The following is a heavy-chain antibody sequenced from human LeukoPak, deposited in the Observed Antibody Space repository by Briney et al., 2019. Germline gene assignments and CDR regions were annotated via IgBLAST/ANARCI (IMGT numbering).Heavy chain of an antibody. CDR1: GFTFSSYA. J-gene: IGHJ3*02. D-gene: IGHD4-11*01. CDR3: ARGQHRVTYSDDAFDI. V-gene: IGHV3-30-3*01. Sequence: GGSLRLSCAASGFTFSSYAMHWVRQAPGKGLEWVAVISYAGSNKFYADSVRGRVTISRDNSKNTLYLQMNNLKTEDTAVYYCARGQHRVTYSDDAFDIWGQGTMVTVSS. CDR2: ISYAGSNK.